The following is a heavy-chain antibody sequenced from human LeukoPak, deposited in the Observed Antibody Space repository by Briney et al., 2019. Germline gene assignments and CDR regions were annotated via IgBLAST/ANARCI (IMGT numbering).Heavy chain of an antibody. CDR1: GFTFSSYE. CDR2: ITSSAGTI. D-gene: IGHD5-18*01. J-gene: IGHJ4*02. CDR3: ARVHHNTAMVDIDY. V-gene: IGHV3-48*03. Sequence: GGSLRLFCAASGFTFSSYEMHWVRQAPGKGLEWISYITSSAGTIYYADSVKGRFTISRDNAKSSLYLQMSSLRVEDTAVYYCARVHHNTAMVDIDYWGQGTLVTVSS.